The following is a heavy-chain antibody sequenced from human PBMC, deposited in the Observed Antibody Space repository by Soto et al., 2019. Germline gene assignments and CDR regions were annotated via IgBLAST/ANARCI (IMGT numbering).Heavy chain of an antibody. Sequence: EVQLVESGGGLVQPGGSLRLSFAASGFTFSRYWMSWVRQAPGKGLEGVANMKQDGSEKHYVDSVKGRFTISRDNAKNSLYLQMNSLRAEDTAVYYCAREGEVVTTYYYGMDVWGQGTTVTVSS. CDR1: GFTFSRYW. CDR3: AREGEVVTTYYYGMDV. V-gene: IGHV3-7*01. D-gene: IGHD2-21*02. J-gene: IGHJ6*02. CDR2: MKQDGSEK.